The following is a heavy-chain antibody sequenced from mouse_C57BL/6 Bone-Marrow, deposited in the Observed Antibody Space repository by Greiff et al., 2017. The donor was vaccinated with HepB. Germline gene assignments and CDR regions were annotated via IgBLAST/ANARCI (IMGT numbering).Heavy chain of an antibody. Sequence: EVQGVESGGDLVKPGGSLKLSCAASGFTFSSYGMSWVRQTPDKRLEWVATISSGGSYTYYPDRVKGRFTIARDNAKKSQYLQMSSLKSEDTAMYYGARPFPSSNWSWFAYWGQGTLVTVSA. V-gene: IGHV5-6*01. CDR1: GFTFSSYG. J-gene: IGHJ3*01. D-gene: IGHD4-1*01. CDR2: ISSGGSYT. CDR3: ARPFPSSNWSWFAY.